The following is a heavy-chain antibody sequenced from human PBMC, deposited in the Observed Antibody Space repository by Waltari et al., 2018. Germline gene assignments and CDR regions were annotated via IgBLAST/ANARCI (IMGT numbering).Heavy chain of an antibody. V-gene: IGHV4-34*01. CDR1: GGSFSGYY. CDR3: ARGRWYDMGRRKPNWFDP. D-gene: IGHD3-9*01. J-gene: IGHJ5*02. Sequence: QVQLQQWGAGLLKPSATLSLTCAVYGGSFSGYYCSWIRQPPGKGLEWIGEINHSGSTNYIPTLNGRVTISVDTSKNQFSLKLSSVTAADTAVYYCARGRWYDMGRRKPNWFDPWGQGTLVTVSS. CDR2: INHSGST.